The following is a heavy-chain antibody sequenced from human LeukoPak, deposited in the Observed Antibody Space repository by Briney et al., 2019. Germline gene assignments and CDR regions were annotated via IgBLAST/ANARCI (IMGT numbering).Heavy chain of an antibody. CDR2: IRYDGSNK. CDR1: GFTFSSYG. V-gene: IGHV3-30*02. J-gene: IGHJ4*02. Sequence: GGSLRLSCAASGFTFSSYGMHWVRQAPGKGLEWVAFIRYDGSNKYYADSVKGRFTISRDNSKNPLYLQMNSLRAEDTAVYYCAKAQNSGYDYENFDYWGQGTLVTVSS. D-gene: IGHD5-12*01. CDR3: AKAQNSGYDYENFDY.